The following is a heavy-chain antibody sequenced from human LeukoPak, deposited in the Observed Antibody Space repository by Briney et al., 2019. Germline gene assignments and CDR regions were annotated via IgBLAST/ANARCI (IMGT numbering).Heavy chain of an antibody. Sequence: GGSLRLSCAASGFTFSSYAMSWVRQAPGKGLEWVSAISGSGGSTYYADSVKGRFTISRDNSKNTLYLQMNSLRAEDTAVYYCAKDTQTTVTTEGGMDVWGQGTTVTVSS. V-gene: IGHV3-23*01. J-gene: IGHJ6*02. CDR2: ISGSGGST. CDR1: GFTFSSYA. CDR3: AKDTQTTVTTEGGMDV. D-gene: IGHD4-17*01.